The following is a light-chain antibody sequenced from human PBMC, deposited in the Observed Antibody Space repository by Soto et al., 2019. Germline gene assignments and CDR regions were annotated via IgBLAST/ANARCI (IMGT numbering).Light chain of an antibody. CDR1: QSVSPSF. CDR2: GAF. J-gene: IGKJ5*01. V-gene: IGKV3-20*01. Sequence: VLPPSPGTMSFSPVEISPLSFIALQSVSPSFLAWYQKKPGQAHRLLIYGAFSRATGIPDRFSGSGSGTDFTLTIRRLEPEDFAVYYCQKYGNSIQITVGNGKRLAIK. CDR3: QKYGNSIQIT.